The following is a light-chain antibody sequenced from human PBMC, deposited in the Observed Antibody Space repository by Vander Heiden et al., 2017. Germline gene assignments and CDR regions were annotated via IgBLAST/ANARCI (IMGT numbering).Light chain of an antibody. CDR3: QQYYSTPYT. J-gene: IGKJ2*01. CDR2: WAS. V-gene: IGKV4-1*01. Sequence: DIVMTQSPDSLAVSLGERATINCKSSPSVLYSSNNKNYLAWYQQKPGQPPKLLIYWASTRESGVPDRFSGSGSGTDFALTISSLQAEDVAVYYCQQYYSTPYTFAYGVRLEI. CDR1: PSVLYSSNNKNY.